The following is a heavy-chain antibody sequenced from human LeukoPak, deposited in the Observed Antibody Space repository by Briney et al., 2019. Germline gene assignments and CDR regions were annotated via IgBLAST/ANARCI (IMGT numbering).Heavy chain of an antibody. CDR2: IYSGGST. CDR1: GFIVSSNH. CDR3: ARDSRGHDAFDI. D-gene: IGHD3-10*01. V-gene: IGHV3-66*02. Sequence: PGGSLRLSCAASGFIVSSNHMSWVRQAPGKGLEWVSVIYSGGSTYYADSVKGRFTISRDNSKNTLYLQMNSLRAEDTAAYYCARDSRGHDAFDIWGQGTMVTVSS. J-gene: IGHJ3*02.